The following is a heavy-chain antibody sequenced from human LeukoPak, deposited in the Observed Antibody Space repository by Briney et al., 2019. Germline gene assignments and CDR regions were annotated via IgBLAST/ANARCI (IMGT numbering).Heavy chain of an antibody. V-gene: IGHV3-48*01. CDR1: GFTFSSYS. CDR3: ARDGSDTAMESYSQNFDY. Sequence: GGSLRLSCAASGFTFSSYSMNWVRQAPGKGLEWVSYISSSSSTIYYADSVKGRFTISRDNAKNSLYLQMNSLRAEDTAVYYCARDGSDTAMESYSQNFDYWGQGTLVTVSS. CDR2: ISSSSSTI. J-gene: IGHJ4*02. D-gene: IGHD5-18*01.